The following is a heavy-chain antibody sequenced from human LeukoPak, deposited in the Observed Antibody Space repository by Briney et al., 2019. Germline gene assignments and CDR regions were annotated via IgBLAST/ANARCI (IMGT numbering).Heavy chain of an antibody. CDR2: ISSSSSYI. CDR1: GFTFSSYS. Sequence: GGSLRLSCAASGFTFSSYSMNWVRQAPGKGLEWVSSISSSSSYIYYADSVKGRFTISRDNAKNSLYPQMNSLRAEDTAVYYCARDRRDGYNLLDYWGQGTLVTVSS. J-gene: IGHJ4*02. D-gene: IGHD5-24*01. V-gene: IGHV3-21*01. CDR3: ARDRRDGYNLLDY.